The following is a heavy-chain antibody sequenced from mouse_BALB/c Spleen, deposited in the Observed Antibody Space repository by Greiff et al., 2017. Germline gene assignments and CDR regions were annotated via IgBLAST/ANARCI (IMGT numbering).Heavy chain of an antibody. Sequence: EVQLQQSGAELVKPGASLTLSCTASGFTIKDTYMHWVKQRPEQGLEWIGWIDPANGNTKYAPKFQGKATITADTSSNTAYLQLSSLTSEDTAVYYCGTDSSDYWGQGTTLTVSS. J-gene: IGHJ2*01. CDR2: IDPANGNT. CDR3: GTDSSDY. CDR1: GFTIKDTY. V-gene: IGHV14-3*02.